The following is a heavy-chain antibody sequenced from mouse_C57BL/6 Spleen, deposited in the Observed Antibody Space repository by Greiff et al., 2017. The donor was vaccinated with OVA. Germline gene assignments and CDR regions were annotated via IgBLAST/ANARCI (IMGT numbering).Heavy chain of an antibody. CDR3: ARDLYYDWYFDV. J-gene: IGHJ1*03. CDR2: ISYDGSN. D-gene: IGHD2-1*01. V-gene: IGHV3-6*01. Sequence: EVKLVESGPGLVKPSQSLSLTCSVTGYSITSGYYWTWIRQFPGNKLEWMGYISYDGSNNYNPSLKNRISITRDTSKNQFFLKLNSVTTEDTATYYCARDLYYDWYFDVWGTGTTVTVSS. CDR1: GYSITSGYY.